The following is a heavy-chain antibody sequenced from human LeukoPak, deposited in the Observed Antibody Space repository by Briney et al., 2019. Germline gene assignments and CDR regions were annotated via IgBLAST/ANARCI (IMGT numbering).Heavy chain of an antibody. D-gene: IGHD2-2*01. Sequence: TERSLRLSCAASGFTFSSYGMHWVRQAPGKGLEGVAVIWYDGSNKYYADSVKGRFTISRDNSKNTLYLQMNSLRAEDTAVYYCARGSRYCSSTSCYLNYYYGMDVWGQGTTVTVSS. CDR2: IWYDGSNK. J-gene: IGHJ6*02. CDR1: GFTFSSYG. CDR3: ARGSRYCSSTSCYLNYYYGMDV. V-gene: IGHV3-33*01.